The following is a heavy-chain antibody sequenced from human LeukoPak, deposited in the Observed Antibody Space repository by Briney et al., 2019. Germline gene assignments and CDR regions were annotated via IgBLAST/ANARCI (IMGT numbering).Heavy chain of an antibody. J-gene: IGHJ4*02. Sequence: GGSLRLSCAASGFTLDNYRMSWVRQAPGKGLEWVSTVNADGGNTYYADSVKGRFTISRDNSKSTLIQQMNSLRVEDTALYYCTKRVKYGGTWDHFADWGQGTLVTVSS. CDR2: VNADGGNT. V-gene: IGHV3-23*01. CDR1: GFTLDNYR. CDR3: TKRVKYGGTWDHFAD. D-gene: IGHD1-26*01.